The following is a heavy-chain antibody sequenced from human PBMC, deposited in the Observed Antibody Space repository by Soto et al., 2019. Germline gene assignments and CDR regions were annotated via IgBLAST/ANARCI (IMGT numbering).Heavy chain of an antibody. CDR1: GGSISSYY. CDR3: ARDRRYCSGGSCYKGAGNWFDP. D-gene: IGHD2-15*01. CDR2: IYYSGST. V-gene: IGHV4-59*01. Sequence: PSETLSLTCTVSGGSISSYYWSWIRQPPGKGLEWIGYIYYSGSTNYNPSLKSRVTISVDTSKNQFSLKLSSVTAADTAVYYCARDRRYCSGGSCYKGAGNWFDPWGQGTLVTVSP. J-gene: IGHJ5*02.